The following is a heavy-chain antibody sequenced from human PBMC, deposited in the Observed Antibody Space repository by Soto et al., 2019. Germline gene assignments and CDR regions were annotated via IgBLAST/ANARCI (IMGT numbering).Heavy chain of an antibody. Sequence: QGQLVESGGGVVQPGRSLRLSCAGSGFTFSNYGMHWVRQAPGKGLEWVAVTSYDGSNKYYADSVKGRFTISRDNSKNTLYLQMNSLTAEDTAVYYCAKDHGSRSYLFDAFDIWGQGTMVTVSS. CDR2: TSYDGSNK. D-gene: IGHD1-26*01. J-gene: IGHJ3*02. V-gene: IGHV3-30*18. CDR3: AKDHGSRSYLFDAFDI. CDR1: GFTFSNYG.